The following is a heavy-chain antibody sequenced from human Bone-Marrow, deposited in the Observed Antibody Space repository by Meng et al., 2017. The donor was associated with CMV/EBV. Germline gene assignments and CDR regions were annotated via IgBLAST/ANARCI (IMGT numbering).Heavy chain of an antibody. Sequence: GESLKISCAASGFTFSSYSMNWVRQAPGKGLEWVSSISSSSSYIYYADSVKGRFTISRDKSKNTLYGHMNSLRPEDTAIYYCARDVTTLGYSGMDVWGQGTTVTVSS. CDR3: ARDVTTLGYSGMDV. CDR1: GFTFSSYS. D-gene: IGHD4-11*01. J-gene: IGHJ6*02. V-gene: IGHV3-21*01. CDR2: ISSSSSYI.